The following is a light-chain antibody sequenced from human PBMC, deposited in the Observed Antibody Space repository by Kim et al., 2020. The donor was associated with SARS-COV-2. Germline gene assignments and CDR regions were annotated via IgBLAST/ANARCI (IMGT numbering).Light chain of an antibody. J-gene: IGKJ1*01. CDR1: QDISNF. CDR2: AAS. Sequence: ESVGDKVSITCRSSQDISNFLAWYQQKPGKVPQLLIYAASVLQSGVPSRFSGSGSGTDFTLTINSLQPEDVATYYCQRYRSAPWTFGQGTKVDIK. CDR3: QRYRSAPWT. V-gene: IGKV1-27*01.